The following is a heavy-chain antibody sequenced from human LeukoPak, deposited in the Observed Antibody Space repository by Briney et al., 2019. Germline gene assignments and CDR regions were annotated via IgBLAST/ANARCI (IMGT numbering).Heavy chain of an antibody. D-gene: IGHD6-13*01. CDR2: ISSSSSYI. V-gene: IGHV3-21*01. J-gene: IGHJ4*02. CDR3: ARLAAAGTLYYFDY. Sequence: GGSLRLSCAASGFTFSSYSMNWVRQAPGKGLEWVSSISSSSSYIYYADSVKGRFTISRDNAKNSLYLQMNSLRAEDAAVYYCARLAAAGTLYYFDYWGQGTLVTVSS. CDR1: GFTFSSYS.